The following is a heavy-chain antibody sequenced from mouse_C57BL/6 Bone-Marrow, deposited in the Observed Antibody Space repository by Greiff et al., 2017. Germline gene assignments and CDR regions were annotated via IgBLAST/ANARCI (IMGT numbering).Heavy chain of an antibody. V-gene: IGHV1-19*01. Sequence: EVQLQQSGPVLVKPGASVKMSCKASGYTFTDYYMNWVKQSHGKSLEWIGVINPYNGGTSYNQKFKGKATLTVDKSSSTAYMELNSLTSEDSAVYYCASISSYGAMDYWGQGTSVTVSS. CDR3: ASISSYGAMDY. J-gene: IGHJ4*01. CDR2: INPYNGGT. CDR1: GYTFTDYY. D-gene: IGHD1-1*01.